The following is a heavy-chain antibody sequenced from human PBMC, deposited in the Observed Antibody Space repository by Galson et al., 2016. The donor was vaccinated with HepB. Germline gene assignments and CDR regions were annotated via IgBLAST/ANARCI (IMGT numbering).Heavy chain of an antibody. CDR2: TSYNGNNK. Sequence: SLRLSCAASEFTFSSYAMNWVRQAPGKGLEWVAGTSYNGNNKYYIDSVKGRFTISRDDSKNTVYLQMNGLRGDDTAVYYCARVVAVGGNPPFAFDYWGQGTLVTASS. CDR1: EFTFSSYA. V-gene: IGHV3-30*04. J-gene: IGHJ4*02. CDR3: ARVVAVGGNPPFAFDY. D-gene: IGHD1-26*01.